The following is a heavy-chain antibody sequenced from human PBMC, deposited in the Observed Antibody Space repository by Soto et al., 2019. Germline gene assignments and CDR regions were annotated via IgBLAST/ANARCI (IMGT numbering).Heavy chain of an antibody. Sequence: EVQVLESGGGLVQPGGSLRLSCAASGFTFTDYAMNWVRQAPGKGLEWVSTISGSGANTYYADSVRGRFTISIDNSKNTRSLQMSRLRAEDTAVYYCAKDGKRSNGSWAAFEIWGQGTVVTVS. CDR3: AKDGKRSNGSWAAFEI. J-gene: IGHJ3*02. CDR2: ISGSGANT. V-gene: IGHV3-23*01. D-gene: IGHD6-19*01. CDR1: GFTFTDYA.